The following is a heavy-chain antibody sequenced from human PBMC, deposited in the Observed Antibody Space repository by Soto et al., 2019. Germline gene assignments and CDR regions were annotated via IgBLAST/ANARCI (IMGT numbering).Heavy chain of an antibody. J-gene: IGHJ4*02. CDR2: IHYSGAT. Sequence: SETLSLTCTVSGGSISSYYWTWIRQPPGKGLEWIGYIHYSGATSFFPSYNPSLRSRVTISEDTSKNQFSLKLLSVTTADTAVYFCAAGEASSRNLAPYYLDFWGQGTLVTVSS. D-gene: IGHD6-13*01. CDR1: GGSISSYY. CDR3: AAGEASSRNLAPYYLDF. V-gene: IGHV4-59*01.